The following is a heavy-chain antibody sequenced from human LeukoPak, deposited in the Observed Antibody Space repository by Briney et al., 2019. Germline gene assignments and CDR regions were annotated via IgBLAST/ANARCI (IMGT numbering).Heavy chain of an antibody. CDR3: AREDTAMAIDY. Sequence: GGSLRLSCAASGFTFSSYAMSWVRQAPGKGLEWVSAISGSGGSTYYPGSVKGRFTISRENAKNSLYLQMNSLRAEDTAVYYCAREDTAMAIDYWGQGTLVTVSS. CDR1: GFTFSSYA. V-gene: IGHV3-23*01. CDR2: ISGSGGST. J-gene: IGHJ4*02. D-gene: IGHD5-18*01.